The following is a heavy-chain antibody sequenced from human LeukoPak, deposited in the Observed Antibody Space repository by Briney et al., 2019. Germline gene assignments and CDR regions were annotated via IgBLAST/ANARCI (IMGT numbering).Heavy chain of an antibody. CDR3: ARGVGPFDY. J-gene: IGHJ4*02. Sequence: SETLSLTCAVYGGSFSGYYWSWIRQPPGKGLEWIGEINHSGSTNYNPSLKSRVTISVDTSKNQFSLKLSSVTAADTAVYYCARGVGPFDYWGQGTLVTVSS. D-gene: IGHD1-26*01. V-gene: IGHV4-34*01. CDR2: INHSGST. CDR1: GGSFSGYY.